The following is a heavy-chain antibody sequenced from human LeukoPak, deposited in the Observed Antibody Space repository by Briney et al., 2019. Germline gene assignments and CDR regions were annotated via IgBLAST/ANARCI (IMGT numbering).Heavy chain of an antibody. Sequence: PSETLSLTCAVYGGSFSGYYWSWIRQPPGKGLEWIGEINHSGSTNSNSSLKSRVTISVDTPKNQFSLKLSSVTAADTAVYYCARLGCSSTSCFFDYSGQGTLVTVSS. CDR3: ARLGCSSTSCFFDY. CDR2: INHSGST. V-gene: IGHV4-34*01. J-gene: IGHJ4*02. D-gene: IGHD2-2*01. CDR1: GGSFSGYY.